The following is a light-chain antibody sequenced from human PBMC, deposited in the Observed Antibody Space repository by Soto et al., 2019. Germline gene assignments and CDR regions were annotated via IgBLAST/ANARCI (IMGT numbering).Light chain of an antibody. CDR2: GVS. J-gene: IGLJ2*01. CDR1: SSDIGGYNY. V-gene: IGLV2-14*03. CDR3: SSYKTSSTVVV. Sequence: QTVVTQPASVSGSPGQSITISCTGTSSDIGGYNYVSWYQHYPGKAPKLMIFGVSDRPSGVSNRFSGSKSGTTASLTISGLQAEDEADYYCSSYKTSSTVVVFGGGTKLTVL.